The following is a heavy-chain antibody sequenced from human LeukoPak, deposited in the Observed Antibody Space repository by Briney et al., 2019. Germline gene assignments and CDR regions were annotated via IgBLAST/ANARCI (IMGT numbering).Heavy chain of an antibody. D-gene: IGHD3-3*01. V-gene: IGHV4-34*01. CDR2: INHSGST. CDR1: GGSFGGYY. J-gene: IGHJ6*03. CDR3: ARGPSAFVYYYMDV. Sequence: SETLSLTCAVYGGSFGGYYWSWIRQPPGKGLEWIGEINHSGSTNYNPSLKSRVTISVDTSKNQFSLKLSSVTAADTAVYYCARGPSAFVYYYMDVWGKGTTVTVSS.